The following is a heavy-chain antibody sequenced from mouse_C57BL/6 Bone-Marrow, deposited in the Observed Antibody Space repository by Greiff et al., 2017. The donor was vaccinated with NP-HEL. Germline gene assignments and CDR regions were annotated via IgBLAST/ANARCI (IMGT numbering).Heavy chain of an antibody. CDR2: IYPGNSDT. V-gene: IGHV1-5*01. Sequence: DVKLVESGTVLARPGASVKMSCKTSGYWIGAIYPGNSDTSYNQKFKGKAKLTAVTSASTAYMELSSLTNEDSAVYYCTRPPITTDGFAYWGQGTLVTVSA. CDR1: GY. D-gene: IGHD1-1*01. CDR3: TRPPITTDGFAY. J-gene: IGHJ3*01.